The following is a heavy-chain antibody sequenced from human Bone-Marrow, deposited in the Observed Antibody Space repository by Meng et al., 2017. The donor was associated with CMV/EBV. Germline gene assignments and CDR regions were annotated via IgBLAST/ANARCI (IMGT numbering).Heavy chain of an antibody. J-gene: IGHJ5*02. CDR2: MHPDSGDT. CDR3: ARNPSHTGWFDP. CDR1: GYTFTNFA. V-gene: IGHV1-8*02. D-gene: IGHD2-8*02. Sequence: ASVKVSCKASGYTFTNFAFNWVRQAPGQGLEWMGWMHPDSGDTGYAPKFQGRVTMTRDTSINTAYMELTSLRSDDTAVYYCARNPSHTGWFDPWGQGTLVTVSS.